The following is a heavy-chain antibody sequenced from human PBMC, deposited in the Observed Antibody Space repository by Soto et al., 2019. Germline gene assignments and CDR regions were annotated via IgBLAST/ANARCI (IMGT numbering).Heavy chain of an antibody. Sequence: PSETLSLTCDVSGGAIDSGGYSWSWIRQPPGKGLERIGYVYHIGSTHYNPSLKSRVSISLDRSKNQISLRLTSVTPADTAVYYCARDFGDFGGGYWFDPWGQGTLVTVSS. V-gene: IGHV4-30-2*01. CDR3: ARDFGDFGGGYWFDP. CDR1: GGAIDSGGYS. CDR2: VYHIGST. D-gene: IGHD4-17*01. J-gene: IGHJ5*02.